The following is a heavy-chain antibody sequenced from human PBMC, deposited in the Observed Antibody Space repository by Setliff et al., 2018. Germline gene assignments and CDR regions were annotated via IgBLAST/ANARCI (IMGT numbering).Heavy chain of an antibody. J-gene: IGHJ6*02. Sequence: ASVKVSCKASGYTFTSYYMHWVRQAPGQGLEWMGIINPSGDSTSYAQKFQGRVTMTRDTSTSTVYMELSSLRSEDTAVYYCARPMYDILTGPPYGMDVWGQGTTVTVSS. V-gene: IGHV1-46*01. CDR2: INPSGDST. CDR3: ARPMYDILTGPPYGMDV. CDR1: GYTFTSYY. D-gene: IGHD3-9*01.